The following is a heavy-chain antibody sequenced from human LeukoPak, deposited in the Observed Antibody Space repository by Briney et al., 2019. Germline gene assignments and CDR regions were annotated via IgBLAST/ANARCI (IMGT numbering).Heavy chain of an antibody. CDR2: MNPNSGNT. J-gene: IGHJ5*02. D-gene: IGHD3-10*01. V-gene: IGHV1-8*03. Sequence: ASVTVSCKASGYTFTSYDINWVRQATGQGLEWMGWMNPNSGNTGYAQKFQGRVTITADESTSTAYMELSSLRSEDTAVYYCARRAYYYGSGSYYRNQYNWFDPWGQGTLVTVSS. CDR1: GYTFTSYD. CDR3: ARRAYYYGSGSYYRNQYNWFDP.